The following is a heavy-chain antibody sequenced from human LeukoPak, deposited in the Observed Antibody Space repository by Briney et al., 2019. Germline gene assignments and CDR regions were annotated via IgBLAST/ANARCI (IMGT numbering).Heavy chain of an antibody. Sequence: ASVKVSCKASGYTFTGHYMHWVRQAPGQGLEWMGWINPNSGGTNYAQKFQGRVTMTRDTSISTDYMELSRLRSDDTAVYYCARQSCGGGSCFFDYWGQGTLVTVSS. CDR1: GYTFTGHY. CDR2: INPNSGGT. J-gene: IGHJ4*02. V-gene: IGHV1-2*02. CDR3: ARQSCGGGSCFFDY. D-gene: IGHD2-15*01.